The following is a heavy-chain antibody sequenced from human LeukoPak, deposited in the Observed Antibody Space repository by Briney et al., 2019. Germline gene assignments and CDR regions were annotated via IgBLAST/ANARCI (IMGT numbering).Heavy chain of an antibody. V-gene: IGHV3-23*01. D-gene: IGHD3-3*01. CDR1: GFTFSSYA. CDR3: AKDPRSIKGVVIPYFEGY. Sequence: PGGSLRLSCAASGFTFSSYAMSWVRQAPGKGLGWVSAISGSGGSTYYADSVKGRFTISRDNSKNTLYLQMNSLRAEDTAVHYCAKDPRSIKGVVIPYFEGYWGQGTLVTVSS. CDR2: ISGSGGST. J-gene: IGHJ4*02.